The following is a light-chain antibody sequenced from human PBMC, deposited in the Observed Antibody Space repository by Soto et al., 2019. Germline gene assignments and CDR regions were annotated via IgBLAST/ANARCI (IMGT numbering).Light chain of an antibody. V-gene: IGKV3-20*01. J-gene: IGKJ1*01. CDR3: HLYGSSPQT. CDR1: QTIGSTY. Sequence: EIVMTQSPATLSVSPGERATLSCRASQTIGSTYLAWYQQNPGQAPRLLIYGASSRATGIPDRFSGSGSGTDFTLTISRLEPEDFAVYYCHLYGSSPQTFGQGTKVDIK. CDR2: GAS.